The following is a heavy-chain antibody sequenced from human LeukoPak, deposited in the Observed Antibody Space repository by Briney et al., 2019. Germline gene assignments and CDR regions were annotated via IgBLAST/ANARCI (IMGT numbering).Heavy chain of an antibody. CDR3: ARDSLSGGYCSGGSCYFVPHYYYYMDV. V-gene: IGHV4-34*01. D-gene: IGHD2-15*01. CDR2: INHSGST. J-gene: IGHJ6*03. CDR1: GGSFSGYY. Sequence: SETLSLTCAVYGGSFSGYYWSWIRQPPGKGLEWIGEINHSGSTNYKPSLKSRVTISVDKSKNQFSLKLSSVTAADTAVYYCARDSLSGGYCSGGSCYFVPHYYYYMDVWGNGTTVTVSS.